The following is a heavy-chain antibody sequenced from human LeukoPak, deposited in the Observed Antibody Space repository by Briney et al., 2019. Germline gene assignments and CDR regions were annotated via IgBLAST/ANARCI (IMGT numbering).Heavy chain of an antibody. CDR3: ARDKRRKGTATLDY. D-gene: IGHD1-1*01. J-gene: IGHJ4*02. CDR2: INPSGGST. CDR1: GYTFTSYD. Sequence: ASVKVSCKASGYTFTSYDINWVRQATGQGLEWMGIINPSGGSTSYAQKFQGRVTMTRDMSTSTVYMELSSLRSEDTAVYYCARDKRRKGTATLDYWGQGTLVTASS. V-gene: IGHV1-46*01.